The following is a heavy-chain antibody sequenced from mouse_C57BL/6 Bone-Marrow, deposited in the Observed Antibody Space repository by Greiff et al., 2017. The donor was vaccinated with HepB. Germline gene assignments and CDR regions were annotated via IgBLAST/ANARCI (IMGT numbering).Heavy chain of an antibody. CDR3: TRWGRDFDY. D-gene: IGHD1-1*01. CDR1: GYTFTDYE. J-gene: IGHJ2*01. Sequence: VQLVESGAELVRPGASVTLSCKASGYTFTDYEMHWVKQTPVHGLEWIGAIDPETGGTAYNQKFKGKAILTADKSSSTAYMELRSLTSEDSAVYYCTRWGRDFDYWGQGTTLTVSS. V-gene: IGHV1-15*01. CDR2: IDPETGGT.